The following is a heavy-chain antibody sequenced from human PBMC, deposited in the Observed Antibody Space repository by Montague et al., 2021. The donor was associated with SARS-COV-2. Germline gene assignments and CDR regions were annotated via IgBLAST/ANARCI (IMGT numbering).Heavy chain of an antibody. Sequence: SLRLSCAASGFTFSSYAMSWVRQAPGKGLEWVSAISGSGGSTYYADSVKGRFTISRDNSKNTLYLQMNSLRAEDTAVYYRAKGGTAMVTTWYFDLWGRGTLVTVSS. CDR2: ISGSGGST. CDR3: AKGGTAMVTTWYFDL. D-gene: IGHD5-18*01. J-gene: IGHJ2*01. V-gene: IGHV3-23*01. CDR1: GFTFSSYA.